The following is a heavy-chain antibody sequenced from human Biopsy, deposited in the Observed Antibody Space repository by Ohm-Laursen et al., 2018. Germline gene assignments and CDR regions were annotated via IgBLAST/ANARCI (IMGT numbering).Heavy chain of an antibody. J-gene: IGHJ2*01. Sequence: SDTLSLTCAVYVGPFSGYFWTWIRQAPGKGLEWSGEIDHTGGTNYNPSLKSRVNISVDTTMNHLSLRLTSVTAADTAVYYCARHAPPYSGSYWRYFDLWGRGTLVTVSS. CDR2: IDHTGGT. CDR3: ARHAPPYSGSYWRYFDL. D-gene: IGHD1-26*01. CDR1: VGPFSGYF. V-gene: IGHV4-34*01.